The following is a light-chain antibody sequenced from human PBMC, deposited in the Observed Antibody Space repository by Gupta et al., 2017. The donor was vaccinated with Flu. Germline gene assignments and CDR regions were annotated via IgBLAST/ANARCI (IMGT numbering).Light chain of an antibody. CDR2: SNN. CDR1: SANVGSNT. J-gene: IGLJ3*02. Sequence: QSVLHQPPSSCWPLEPLTIFSSFGSSANVGSNTVSWYQQLPGTAPKLLIYSNNHRPSWVPDRFSGAKSATSASLAISGLQSEDEADYYCAAWDDSLNGWLFGGGTKLTVL. CDR3: AAWDDSLNGWL. V-gene: IGLV1-44*01.